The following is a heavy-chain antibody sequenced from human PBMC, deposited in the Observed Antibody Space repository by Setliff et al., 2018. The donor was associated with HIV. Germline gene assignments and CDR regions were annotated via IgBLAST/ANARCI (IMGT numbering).Heavy chain of an antibody. D-gene: IGHD2-15*01. CDR3: ARDGPGGYFFES. V-gene: IGHV4-31*03. CDR1: GDSISRSGTY. Sequence: LSLTCSVSGDSISRSGTYWNWIRQHPDKGLEWIGYIHFSGGSYYHPSLESRVSMSVDTSKNQFSLKLSSVTAADTAVYYCARDGPGGYFFESWGQGTLVTV. J-gene: IGHJ4*02. CDR2: IHFSGGS.